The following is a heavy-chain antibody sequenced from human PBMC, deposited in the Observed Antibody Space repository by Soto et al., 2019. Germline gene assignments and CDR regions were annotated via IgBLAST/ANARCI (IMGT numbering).Heavy chain of an antibody. V-gene: IGHV3-23*01. D-gene: IGHD2-2*01. J-gene: IGHJ4*02. CDR2: ISANGQGI. CDR1: GFTFTYYA. Sequence: EVQLLESGGGLVQPGGSLRLSCTASGFTFTYYAFSWVRQAPGKGLEWVSAISANGQGIYYADSVRGRFTISRDNSSDTVFLHMGSLGAENTAVYDCAKDRDYARAQFAYWGQGTLIIVCS. CDR3: AKDRDYARAQFAY.